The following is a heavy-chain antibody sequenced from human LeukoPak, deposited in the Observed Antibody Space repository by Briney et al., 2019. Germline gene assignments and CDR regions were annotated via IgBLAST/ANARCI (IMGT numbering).Heavy chain of an antibody. V-gene: IGHV3-30*03. J-gene: IGHJ4*02. CDR3: ARDKGTTVALGY. Sequence: GGSLRLSCAASGFTFSSYGMHWVRQAPGKGLEWVAVISYDGSNKYYADSVKGRFTISRDNSKNTLYLQMNSLRAEDTAVYYCARDKGTTVALGYWGQGTLVTVSS. CDR2: ISYDGSNK. CDR1: GFTFSSYG. D-gene: IGHD4-23*01.